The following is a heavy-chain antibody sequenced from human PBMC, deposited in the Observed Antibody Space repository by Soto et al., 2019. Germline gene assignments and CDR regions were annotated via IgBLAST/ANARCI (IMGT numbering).Heavy chain of an antibody. CDR1: GYTFTSYD. D-gene: IGHD2-21*02. J-gene: IGHJ4*02. V-gene: IGHV1-8*01. Sequence: QVQLVQSGAEVKKPGASVKVSCKASGYTFTSYDINWVRQATGQGLEWMGWMNPNSGNTGYAQKFQGRVTMTRNTSIRTAYMELSSLRSEDTAVYYCARGVWGSPSKIVVTPVDYWGQGTLVTVSS. CDR3: ARGVWGSPSKIVVTPVDY. CDR2: MNPNSGNT.